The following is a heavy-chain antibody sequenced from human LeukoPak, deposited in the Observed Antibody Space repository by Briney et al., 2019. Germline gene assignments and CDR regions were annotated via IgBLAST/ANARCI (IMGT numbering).Heavy chain of an antibody. V-gene: IGHV1-2*02. J-gene: IGHJ4*02. CDR1: GYTFTAYF. CDR3: ARAYFGYVSGSTFDY. CDR2: INPDSGGT. Sequence: ASVTVSCTASGYTFTAYFMHWVRQAPGQGLEWMGWINPDSGGTNYAQKFQGRITMTRGTSISTAYMELSGLRSDDTAVYYCARAYFGYVSGSTFDYWGQGTLVTVSS. D-gene: IGHD3-10*01.